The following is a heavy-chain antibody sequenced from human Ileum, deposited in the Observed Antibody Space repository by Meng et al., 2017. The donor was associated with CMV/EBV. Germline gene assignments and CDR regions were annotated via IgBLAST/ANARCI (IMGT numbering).Heavy chain of an antibody. J-gene: IGHJ6*02. CDR3: ARDPHGMVKSDYYYGMDV. D-gene: IGHD5-18*01. CDR1: GFTFSTYA. V-gene: IGHV3-30-3*01. Sequence: GESLKISCAASGFTFSTYAMHWVRQAPGKGLEWVAVISYDGINKYYADSVKGRFTISRDNSKNTLYLQMNSLRAEDTAVYYCARDPHGMVKSDYYYGMDVWGQGTMVTVSS. CDR2: ISYDGINK.